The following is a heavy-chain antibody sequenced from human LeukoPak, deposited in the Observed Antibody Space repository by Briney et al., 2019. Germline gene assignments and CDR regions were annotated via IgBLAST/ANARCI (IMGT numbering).Heavy chain of an antibody. Sequence: TASETLSLTCGVAGGSFRGYYWTWIRQAPGKGLEWIGETTHSGSSNYNPSLKSRVNISVDMAKNQFSLTLSSVTAGDTAEYYCARMWAGRIGGSLGSSDYWGQGTLVTVSS. CDR2: TTHSGSS. D-gene: IGHD1-26*01. V-gene: IGHV4-34*01. J-gene: IGHJ4*02. CDR3: ARMWAGRIGGSLGSSDY. CDR1: GGSFRGYY.